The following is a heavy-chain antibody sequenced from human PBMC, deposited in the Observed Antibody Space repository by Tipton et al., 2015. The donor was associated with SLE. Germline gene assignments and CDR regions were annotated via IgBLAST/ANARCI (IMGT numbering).Heavy chain of an antibody. D-gene: IGHD3-10*01. CDR2: IYHSGST. CDR3: AGDSTMLRGTAFDI. Sequence: TLSLTCAVSGGSISSGGYSWSWSRQPPGKGLEWIGYIYHSGSTYYNPSLKSRVTISVDRSKNQFSLKLSSVTAADTAVYHCAGDSTMLRGTAFDIWGQGTLVTLSS. V-gene: IGHV4-30-2*01. CDR1: GGSISSGGYS. J-gene: IGHJ3*02.